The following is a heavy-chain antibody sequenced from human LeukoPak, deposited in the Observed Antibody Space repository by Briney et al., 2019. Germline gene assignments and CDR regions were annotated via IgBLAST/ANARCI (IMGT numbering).Heavy chain of an antibody. D-gene: IGHD5-18*01. CDR1: GYSISSGYY. J-gene: IGHJ6*03. CDR3: ARQTAMAALYYYYYMDV. Sequence: PSETLSLTCTVSGYSISSGYYWGWIRQPPGKGLEWIGSIYHSGSTYYNPSLKSRVTISVDTSKNQFSLKLSSVTAADTAVYYCARQTAMAALYYYYYMDVWGKGTTVTVSS. CDR2: IYHSGST. V-gene: IGHV4-38-2*02.